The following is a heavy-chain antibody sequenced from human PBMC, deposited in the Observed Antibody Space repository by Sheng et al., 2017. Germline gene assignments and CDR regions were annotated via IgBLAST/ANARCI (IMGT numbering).Heavy chain of an antibody. CDR2: INHSGST. V-gene: IGHV4-34*01. Sequence: QVQLQQWGAGLLKPSETLSLTCAVYGGSFSGYYWSWIRQPPGKGLEWIGEINHSGSTNYNPSLKSRVTISVDTSKNQFSLKLSSVTAADTAVYYCARGSVNYDILTGYYNDYYYYYGMDVWGQGPRSPSP. CDR1: GGSFSGYY. D-gene: IGHD3-9*01. J-gene: IGHJ6*02. CDR3: ARGSVNYDILTGYYNDYYYYYGMDV.